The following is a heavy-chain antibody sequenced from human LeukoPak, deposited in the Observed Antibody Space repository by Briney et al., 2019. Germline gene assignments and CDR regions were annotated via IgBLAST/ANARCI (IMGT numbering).Heavy chain of an antibody. Sequence: GGSLRLSCAASGFTFSTYSMNWVRQAPGKGLEWVSSISSSSSYMYYADSMKGRFTISRDNAKNSLFLQINRMGAAYAAVYYSAEDLQWGIHTLDYWGQGTLVTVSS. CDR3: AEDLQWGIHTLDY. V-gene: IGHV3-21*01. CDR2: ISSSSSYM. D-gene: IGHD3-16*01. CDR1: GFTFSTYS. J-gene: IGHJ4*02.